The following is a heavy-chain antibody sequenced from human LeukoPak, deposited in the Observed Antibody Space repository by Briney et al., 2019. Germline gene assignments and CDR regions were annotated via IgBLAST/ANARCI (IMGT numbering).Heavy chain of an antibody. D-gene: IGHD3-22*01. CDR1: GFTFSSNW. Sequence: GGSLRLSCAASGFTFSSNWMYWVRQAPGKGLVWVSRINGDGSTTSYADSVRGRFTVSRDNAKNTLYLQMNSLRAGDTAVYYCAKDLRGGITMIVGPFDYWGQGTLVTVSS. V-gene: IGHV3-74*01. J-gene: IGHJ4*02. CDR3: AKDLRGGITMIVGPFDY. CDR2: INGDGSTT.